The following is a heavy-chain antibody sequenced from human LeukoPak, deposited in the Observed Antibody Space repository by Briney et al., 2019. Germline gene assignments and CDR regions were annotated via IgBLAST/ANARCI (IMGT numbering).Heavy chain of an antibody. D-gene: IGHD1-26*01. CDR2: IYTSGST. CDR1: GGSISSYY. J-gene: IGHJ4*02. V-gene: IGHV4-4*07. CDR3: ARDWAIVGATTSAFDI. Sequence: SETLSLTCTVSGGSISSYYWSWIRQPAGKGLEWIGRIYTSGSTNYNPSLKSRVTMSVDTSKKQVSLKLSSVTDADTAVYYCARDWAIVGATTSAFDIWGQGTLVTVSS.